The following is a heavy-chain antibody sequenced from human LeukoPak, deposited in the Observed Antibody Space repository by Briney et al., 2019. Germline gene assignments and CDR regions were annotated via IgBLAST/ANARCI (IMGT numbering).Heavy chain of an antibody. CDR2: IYYSGST. Sequence: SETLSLTCTVSGGSISSYYWSWIRQPPGKGLEWIGYIYYSGSTYYNPSLKSRVTIPVDTSKNQFSLKLSSVTAADTAVYYCARTVGGGVDVWGKGTTVTVSS. J-gene: IGHJ6*04. CDR1: GGSISSYY. D-gene: IGHD3-10*01. V-gene: IGHV4-59*08. CDR3: ARTVGGGVDV.